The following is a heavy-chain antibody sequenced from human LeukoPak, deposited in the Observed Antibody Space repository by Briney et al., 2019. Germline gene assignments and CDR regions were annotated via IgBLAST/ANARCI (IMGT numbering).Heavy chain of an antibody. J-gene: IGHJ4*02. CDR1: GFTFSSYG. D-gene: IGHD2-21*02. CDR2: IWYDGSNK. CDR3: AKDNNVVVTTPFFDY. V-gene: IGHV3-33*06. Sequence: PGGSLRLSCAASGFTFSSYGMHWVRQAPGKGLEWVAVIWYDGSNKYYADSVKGRFTISRDNSKNTLYLQMNSLRAEDTAVYYCAKDNNVVVTTPFFDYWGQGTLVTVSS.